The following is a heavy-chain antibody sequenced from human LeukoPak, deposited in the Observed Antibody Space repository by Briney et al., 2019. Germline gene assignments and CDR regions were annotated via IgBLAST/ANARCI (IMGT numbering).Heavy chain of an antibody. D-gene: IGHD3-10*01. Sequence: SETLSLTCTVSGGSISSYYWSWIRQPPGKGLEWIGYIYYSGSTNYNPSLKSRVTISVDTSKNQFSLKLSSVTAADTAVYYCAREPITMVRGPDAFDIWGQGTVVTVSS. V-gene: IGHV4-59*01. J-gene: IGHJ3*02. CDR1: GGSISSYY. CDR2: IYYSGST. CDR3: AREPITMVRGPDAFDI.